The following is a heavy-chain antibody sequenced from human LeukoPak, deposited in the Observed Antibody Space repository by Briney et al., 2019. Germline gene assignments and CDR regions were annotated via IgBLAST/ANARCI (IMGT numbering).Heavy chain of an antibody. D-gene: IGHD2-15*01. V-gene: IGHV1-24*01. Sequence: GASVKVSCKVSGYTLTELSMHWVRQAPGKGLEWMGGFGPEDGETIYAQKFQGRVTMTEDTSTDTAYMELSSLRSEDTAVYYCATAGYCSGGSCYSRSYYGMDVWGKGTTVTVSS. J-gene: IGHJ6*04. CDR3: ATAGYCSGGSCYSRSYYGMDV. CDR1: GYTLTELS. CDR2: FGPEDGET.